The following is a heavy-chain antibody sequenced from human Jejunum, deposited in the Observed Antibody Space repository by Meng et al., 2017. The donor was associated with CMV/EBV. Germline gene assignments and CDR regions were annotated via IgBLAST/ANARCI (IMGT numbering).Heavy chain of an antibody. J-gene: IGHJ2*01. V-gene: IGHV3-23*01. CDR1: GFNFSGYG. D-gene: IGHD6-13*01. Sequence: CAASGFNFSGYGMSWIRQAPGKGLEWVSGISGGGGATYYADSVKGRFTISRDNSKNTRYLQMNSLRVEDTAVYYCAKAGNSWPWYFDLWGRGTLVTVSS. CDR2: ISGGGGAT. CDR3: AKAGNSWPWYFDL.